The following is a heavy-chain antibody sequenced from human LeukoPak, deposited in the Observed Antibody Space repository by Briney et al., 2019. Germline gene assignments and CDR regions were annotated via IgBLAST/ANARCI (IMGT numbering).Heavy chain of an antibody. CDR2: TSGSGVNS. D-gene: IGHD5-12*01. J-gene: IGHJ4*02. CDR1: GFTLRSYD. V-gene: IGHV3-23*01. Sequence: GGSLRLSCAASGFTLRSYDISWVRQVPGKGLEWVAATSGSGVNSYYADSVRGRFTISRDNSQNTLYLQMDSLRAEDTALYYCAKEYSGYDFDYWGQGTLVTVSS. CDR3: AKEYSGYDFDY.